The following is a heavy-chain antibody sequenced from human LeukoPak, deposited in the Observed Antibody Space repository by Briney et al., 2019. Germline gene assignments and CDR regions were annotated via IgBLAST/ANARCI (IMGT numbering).Heavy chain of an antibody. J-gene: IGHJ6*03. CDR2: INHSGST. D-gene: IGHD3-9*01. CDR3: ARADWLGSYYYMDV. Sequence: SETLSLTCAVSGGSFSGYYWSWIRQPPGKGLEWIGEINHSGSTNYNPSLKSRVTISVDTSKNQFSLKLTSVTAADTAVYYGARADWLGSYYYMDVWGKGTTVTVSS. CDR1: GGSFSGYY. V-gene: IGHV4-34*01.